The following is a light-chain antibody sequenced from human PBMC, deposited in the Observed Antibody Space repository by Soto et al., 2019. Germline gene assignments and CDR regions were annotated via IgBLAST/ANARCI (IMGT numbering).Light chain of an antibody. V-gene: IGKV3D-20*02. J-gene: IGKJ1*01. CDR2: ATS. Sequence: VLSMSLGTLSFSPGETATLSCRASQTVNSDYLAWFQQRPGQAPRLLIFATSRRATDIPDRFSGSGSGTDFTLTISSLQPEDFALYDCPQDTNWPPWTSCQGTKVDIK. CDR1: QTVNSDY. CDR3: PQDTNWPPWT.